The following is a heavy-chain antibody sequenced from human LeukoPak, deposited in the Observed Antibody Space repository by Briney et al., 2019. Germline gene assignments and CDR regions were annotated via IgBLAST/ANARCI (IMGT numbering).Heavy chain of an antibody. CDR3: ARSEGLYDSSGFDY. CDR1: GFTFSSYC. V-gene: IGHV3-74*01. J-gene: IGHJ4*02. D-gene: IGHD3-22*01. Sequence: GMPLRLPCAASGFTFSSYCMHWVRQAPGKGLVWVSRINSYGSRTSYADSVKGRFTISRDNAKNTLYLQMNSLRAEDTAVYYCARSEGLYDSSGFDYWSQGTLVTVSS. CDR2: INSYGSRT.